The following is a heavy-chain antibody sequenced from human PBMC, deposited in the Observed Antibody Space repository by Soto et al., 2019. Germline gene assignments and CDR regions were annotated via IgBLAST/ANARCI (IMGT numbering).Heavy chain of an antibody. CDR1: GFTFSSYG. V-gene: IGHV3-33*01. J-gene: IGHJ6*03. CDR3: ARGVPIGYYMDV. CDR2: IWYDGSNK. D-gene: IGHD1-1*01. Sequence: GGSLRLSCAASGFTFSSYGMHWVRQAPGKGLEWVAVIWYDGSNKYYADSVKGRFTISRDNSKNTLYLQMNSLRAEDTAVYYCARGVPIGYYMDVWGKGTTVTVSS.